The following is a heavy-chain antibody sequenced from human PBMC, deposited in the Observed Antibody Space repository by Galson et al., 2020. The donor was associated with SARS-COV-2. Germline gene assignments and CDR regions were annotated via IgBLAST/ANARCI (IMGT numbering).Heavy chain of an antibody. D-gene: IGHD4-17*01. CDR2: FDPEDGET. J-gene: IGHJ6*02. Sequence: ASVKVSCKVYGYTLTELSMHWVRQAPGKGLEWMGGFDPEDGETIYAQKFQGRVTMTEDTSTDTAYMELSSLRSEDTAVYYCAWGRAIYGEYDGWYYYYGMDVWGQGTTVTVSS. CDR3: AWGRAIYGEYDGWYYYYGMDV. CDR1: GYTLTELS. V-gene: IGHV1-24*01.